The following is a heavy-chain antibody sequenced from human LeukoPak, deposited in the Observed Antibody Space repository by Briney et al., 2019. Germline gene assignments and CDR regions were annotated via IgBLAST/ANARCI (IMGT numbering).Heavy chain of an antibody. D-gene: IGHD6-19*01. CDR2: IYYSGST. CDR3: ARLIGQWLVLDY. V-gene: IGHV4-39*01. J-gene: IGHJ4*02. CDR1: GGSISSSSYY. Sequence: TSETLSFTCTVSGGSISSSSYYWGWIRQPPGKGLEWIGSIYYSGSTYYNPSLKSRVTISVDTSKNQFSLKLSSVTAADTAVYYCARLIGQWLVLDYWGQGTLVTVSS.